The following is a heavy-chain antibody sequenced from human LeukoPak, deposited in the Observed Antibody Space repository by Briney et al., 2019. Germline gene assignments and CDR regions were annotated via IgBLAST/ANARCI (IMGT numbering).Heavy chain of an antibody. D-gene: IGHD3-3*01. Sequence: HPSETLSLTCTVSGGSISGYYWSWIRQPPGKGLEWIGYIYYSGSTNYNPSLKSRVTISVDTSKNQFSLKLSSVTAADTAVYYCARHGGPLWTTYDFWSGYYYQFDPWGQGTLVTVSS. CDR3: ARHGGPLWTTYDFWSGYYYQFDP. CDR2: IYYSGST. CDR1: GGSISGYY. J-gene: IGHJ5*02. V-gene: IGHV4-59*08.